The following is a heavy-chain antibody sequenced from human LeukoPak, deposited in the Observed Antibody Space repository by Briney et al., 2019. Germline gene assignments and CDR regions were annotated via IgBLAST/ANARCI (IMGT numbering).Heavy chain of an antibody. CDR3: ARATMVVTVGY. D-gene: IGHD2-21*02. V-gene: IGHV3-11*01. CDR1: GFTFSDYY. Sequence: GGSLRLSCAASGFTFSDYYLSWLRQAPGKGLEWVSYISSSGSTIYYADSVKGRFTISRDNAKNSLYLQMNSLRAEDTAVYYCARATMVVTVGYWGQGTLVTVSS. J-gene: IGHJ4*02. CDR2: ISSSGSTI.